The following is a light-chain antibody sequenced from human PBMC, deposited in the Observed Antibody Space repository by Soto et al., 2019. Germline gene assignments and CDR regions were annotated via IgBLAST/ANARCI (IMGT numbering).Light chain of an antibody. J-gene: IGKJ4*01. V-gene: IGKV3-15*01. CDR1: QSVSST. CDR3: QQYSTWPRT. Sequence: EVVMTQSPATLSVSPGERATLSCSASQSVSSTLAWYQQKPGQAPRLLIYGASTRATGIPARFSGSGSGTEFTLTLSSLQSEDFAVYYCQQYSTWPRTFGGGKKVALK. CDR2: GAS.